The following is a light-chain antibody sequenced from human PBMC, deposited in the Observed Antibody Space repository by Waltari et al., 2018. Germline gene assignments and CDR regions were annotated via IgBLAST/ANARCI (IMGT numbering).Light chain of an antibody. J-gene: IGLJ2*01. CDR1: SNDVGGYNF. Sequence: QSALTQPASVSESPGQSITISCTGTSNDVGGYNFVSWYQQHPGKAPKLMIYDVNKRPSGVSNRFSGSKSGNTASLTISGLQAEDEADYFCSSYKRLNTTSTFVFSGGTRLTVL. CDR2: DVN. CDR3: SSYKRLNTTSTFV. V-gene: IGLV2-14*03.